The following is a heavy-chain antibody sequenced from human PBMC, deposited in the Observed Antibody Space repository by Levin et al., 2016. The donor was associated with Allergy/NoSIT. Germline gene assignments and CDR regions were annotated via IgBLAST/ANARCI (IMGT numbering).Heavy chain of an antibody. Sequence: GGSLRLSCAASGFSISASGLNWVRQAPGKGLEWISYISPTGSIVHSADSVKGRFTISRDNAKNSLYLQMNSLRDEDTAIYYCARDICPYVGCYDYWGQGTLVTVSS. J-gene: IGHJ4*02. D-gene: IGHD2-15*01. CDR2: ISPTGSIV. V-gene: IGHV3-48*02. CDR1: GFSISASG. CDR3: ARDICPYVGCYDY.